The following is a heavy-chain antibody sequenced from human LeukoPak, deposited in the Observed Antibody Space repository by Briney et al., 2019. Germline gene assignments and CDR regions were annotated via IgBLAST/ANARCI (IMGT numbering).Heavy chain of an antibody. CDR2: IYYSGST. CDR3: ARGGAAGSWFDP. CDR1: GGSISSYY. J-gene: IGHJ5*02. Sequence: SETLSLTCTVSGGSISSYYWSWIRQPPGKGLEWIGYIYYSGSTNYNPPLKSRVTISVDTSKNQFSLKLSSVTAADTAVYYCARGGAAGSWFDPWGQGTLVTVSS. V-gene: IGHV4-59*01. D-gene: IGHD6-13*01.